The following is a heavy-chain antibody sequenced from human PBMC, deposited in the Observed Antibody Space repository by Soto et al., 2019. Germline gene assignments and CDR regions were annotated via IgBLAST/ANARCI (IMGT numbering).Heavy chain of an antibody. CDR3: ARGLGCVIES. J-gene: IGHJ4*02. D-gene: IGHD3-10*01. CDR2: IKGDGSEK. V-gene: IGHV3-7*05. Sequence: EVELVESGGALVQPGGSLRVTCAASGFTFSSHWMNWVRQAPGKGLEWVAIIKGDGSEKHYVGSVEGRFTISRDNAKNSLHLQMSSLRAEDTAVYYCARGLGCVIESWGQGTMVTVSS. CDR1: GFTFSSHW.